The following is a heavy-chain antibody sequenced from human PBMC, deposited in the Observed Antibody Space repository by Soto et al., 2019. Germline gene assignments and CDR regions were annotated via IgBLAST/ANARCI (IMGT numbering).Heavy chain of an antibody. CDR3: ARGWESYYDFWSGYSQFDY. Sequence: PSQTLSLTCAISGDSVSSNSAAWNWIRQSPSRGLEWLGRTYYRSKWYNDYAVSVKSRITINPDTSKNQFSLQLNSVTLEDTAVYYCARGWESYYDFWSGYSQFDYWGQGTLVTVSS. D-gene: IGHD3-3*01. CDR2: TYYRSKWYN. V-gene: IGHV6-1*01. J-gene: IGHJ4*02. CDR1: GDSVSSNSAA.